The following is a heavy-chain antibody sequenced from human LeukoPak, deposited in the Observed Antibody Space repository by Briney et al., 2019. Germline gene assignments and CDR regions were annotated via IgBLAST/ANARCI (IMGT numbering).Heavy chain of an antibody. CDR3: AKLGISAFDI. Sequence: ASVKVSCKASGGTFISYAISWVRQAPGQGLDWMGGIIPIFGTANYAQKFQGRVTITADESTSTDYMELSSLRSEDTAVYYCAKLGISAFDIWGQGTMVTVSS. CDR1: GGTFISYA. J-gene: IGHJ3*02. CDR2: IIPIFGTA. V-gene: IGHV1-69*13. D-gene: IGHD7-27*01.